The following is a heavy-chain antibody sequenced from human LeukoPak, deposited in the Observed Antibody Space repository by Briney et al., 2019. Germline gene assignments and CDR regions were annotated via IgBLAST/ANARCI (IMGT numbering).Heavy chain of an antibody. D-gene: IGHD3-16*01. CDR1: GGSISSYY. CDR2: IYYSGST. CDR3: ARVWGDAFDI. V-gene: IGHV4-59*01. J-gene: IGHJ3*02. Sequence: SETLSLTCTVSGGSISSYYWSWIRQPPGKGPGWIGYIYYSGSTNYNPSLKSRVTISVDTSKNQFSLKLSSVTAADTAVYYCARVWGDAFDIWGQGTMVTVSS.